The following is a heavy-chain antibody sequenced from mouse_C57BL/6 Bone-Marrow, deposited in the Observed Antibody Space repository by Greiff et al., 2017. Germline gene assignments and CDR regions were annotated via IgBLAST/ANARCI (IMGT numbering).Heavy chain of an antibody. D-gene: IGHD2-14*01. CDR2: IYPGSGNT. V-gene: IGHV1-66*01. J-gene: IGHJ2*01. Sequence: VKLMESGPELVKPGASVKISCKASGYSFTSYYIHWVKQRPGQGLEWIGWIYPGSGNTKYNEKFKGKATLTADTSSSTAYMQLSSLTSEDSAVYYCARLGTDYWGQGTTLTVSS. CDR3: ARLGTDY. CDR1: GYSFTSYY.